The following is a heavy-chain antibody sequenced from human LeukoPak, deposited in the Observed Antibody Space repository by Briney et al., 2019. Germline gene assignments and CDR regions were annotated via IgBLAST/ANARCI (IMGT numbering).Heavy chain of an antibody. V-gene: IGHV3-23*01. CDR3: AKGRIVGATSVDY. CDR1: GFNFSNYG. J-gene: IGHJ4*02. Sequence: GGSLRLSCAASGFNFSNYGMSWVRQAPGKGLEWVSVISGSGVSTYYADSVKGRFTISRDNFKNTLYLQMNSLRAEDTAVYYCAKGRIVGATSVDYWGQGTLVTVSS. D-gene: IGHD1-26*01. CDR2: ISGSGVST.